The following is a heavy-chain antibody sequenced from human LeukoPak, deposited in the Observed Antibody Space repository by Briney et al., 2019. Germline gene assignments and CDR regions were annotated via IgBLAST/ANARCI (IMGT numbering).Heavy chain of an antibody. CDR1: GGTFLSHT. J-gene: IGHJ5*02. CDR2: ITPVIETA. V-gene: IGHV1-69*08. D-gene: IGHD3-10*01. CDR3: ARVNLRGSNYNWFDP. Sequence: GASVKVSCKTSGGTFLSHTFSWVRQAPGHGLEWIGKITPVIETAKYAQTFQGRVSIYTDKDTTTVYMDLSGLRLDDTADYYCARVNLRGSNYNWFDPWGQGTRVIVSS.